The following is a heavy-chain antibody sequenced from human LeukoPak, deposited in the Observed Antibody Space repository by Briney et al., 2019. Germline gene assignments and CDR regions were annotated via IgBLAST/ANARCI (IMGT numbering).Heavy chain of an antibody. CDR2: INQDGSEK. CDR1: GFTFSNYW. J-gene: IGHJ2*01. CDR3: ARDQGSMMVGRTTSWYFDY. Sequence: PGGSLRLSCAASGFTFSNYWMSWVRQAPGKGLEWPANINQDGSEKYYVDSVKGRFTISRDNGKNSLYLQINSLRADDTAVYYCARDQGSMMVGRTTSWYFDYWGRGTLVTVSS. V-gene: IGHV3-7*01. D-gene: IGHD3-22*01.